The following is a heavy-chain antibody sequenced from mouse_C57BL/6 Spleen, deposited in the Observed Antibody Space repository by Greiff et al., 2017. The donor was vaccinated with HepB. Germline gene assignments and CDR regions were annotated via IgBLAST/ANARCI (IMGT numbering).Heavy chain of an antibody. CDR3: NLDYYGSSYPAWFAY. CDR2: IDPETGGT. Sequence: QVHVKQSGAELVRPGASVTLSCKASGYTFTDYEMHWVKQTPVHGLEWIGAIDPETGGTAYNQKFKGKAILTADKSSSTAYMELRSLTSEDSAVYYCNLDYYGSSYPAWFAYWGQGTLVTVSA. CDR1: GYTFTDYE. V-gene: IGHV1-15*01. D-gene: IGHD1-1*01. J-gene: IGHJ3*01.